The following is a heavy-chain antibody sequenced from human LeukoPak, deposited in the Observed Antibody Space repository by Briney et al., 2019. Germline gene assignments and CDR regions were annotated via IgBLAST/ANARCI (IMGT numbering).Heavy chain of an antibody. CDR3: AGQPSYGDPVGGIDY. V-gene: IGHV4-39*01. J-gene: IGHJ4*02. CDR2: IYYSGST. Sequence: SETLSLTCTVSGGSISSSSYYWGWIRQPPGKGLEWIGSIYYSGSTYYNPSLKSRVTISVDTSKNQFSLKLSSVTAADTAVYYCAGQPSYGDPVGGIDYWGQGTLVTVSS. D-gene: IGHD4-17*01. CDR1: GGSISSSSYY.